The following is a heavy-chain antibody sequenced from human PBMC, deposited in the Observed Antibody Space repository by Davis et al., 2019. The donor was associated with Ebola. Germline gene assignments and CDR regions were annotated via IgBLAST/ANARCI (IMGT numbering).Heavy chain of an antibody. CDR2: IKQDGSEK. D-gene: IGHD6-6*01. CDR1: GFTFSSYA. CDR3: ARRSSQALD. J-gene: IGHJ4*02. V-gene: IGHV3-7*01. Sequence: GGSLRLPCAASGFTFSSYAMSWVRQAPGKGLEWVANIKQDGSEKYYVNSVKGRFIISRDNAKNSLYLQMNSLRAEDTAVYYCARRSSQALDWGQGTLVTVSS.